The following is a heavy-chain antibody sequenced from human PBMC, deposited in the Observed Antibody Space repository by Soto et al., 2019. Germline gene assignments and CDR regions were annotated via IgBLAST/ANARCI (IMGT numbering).Heavy chain of an antibody. CDR3: ATLYYDILTGPKPHDAFDI. D-gene: IGHD3-9*01. CDR1: GGTFSIYT. J-gene: IGHJ3*02. V-gene: IGHV1-69*02. CDR2: IIPILGIA. Sequence: SVKVSCKASGGTFSIYTISWVRQAPGQGLEWMGRIIPILGIANYAQKFQGRVTITADKSTSTAYMELSSLRSEDTAVYYCATLYYDILTGPKPHDAFDIWGQGTMVTVSS.